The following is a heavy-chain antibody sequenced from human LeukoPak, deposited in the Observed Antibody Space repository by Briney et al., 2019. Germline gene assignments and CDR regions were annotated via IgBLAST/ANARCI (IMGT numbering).Heavy chain of an antibody. Sequence: PSETLSLTCTVSGGSISSYYWSWIRQPPGKGLEWIGYIYYSGSTNYNPSLKSRVTISVDTSKNQFSLKLSSVTAADTAVYYCARLLQSPPFDYWGQGTLVTVSS. CDR3: ARLLQSPPFDY. CDR2: IYYSGST. V-gene: IGHV4-59*12. D-gene: IGHD4-11*01. J-gene: IGHJ4*02. CDR1: GGSISSYY.